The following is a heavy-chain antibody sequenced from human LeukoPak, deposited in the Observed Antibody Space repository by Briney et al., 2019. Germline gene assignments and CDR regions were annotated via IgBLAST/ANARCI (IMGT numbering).Heavy chain of an antibody. CDR3: ARDPGVGWLRFGSDY. J-gene: IGHJ4*02. V-gene: IGHV1-3*01. CDR1: GYTFTSYA. CDR2: INAGNANT. D-gene: IGHD5-12*01. Sequence: ASVKVSCKASGYTFTSYAMHWVRQAPGQRPEWMGWINAGNANTKYSQKFQGRVTITRDTSASTAYMELSSLRSEDTAIYYCARDPGVGWLRFGSDYWGRGTLVTVSS.